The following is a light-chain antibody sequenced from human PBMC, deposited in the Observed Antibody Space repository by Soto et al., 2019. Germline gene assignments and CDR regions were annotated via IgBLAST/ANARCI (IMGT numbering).Light chain of an antibody. CDR2: KAS. V-gene: IGKV1-5*03. J-gene: IGKJ1*01. Sequence: DIQITQSPSTLSASVGDRVTITCRASQRISSWLAWYQQKPGKAPKLLIYKASSLESGVPSRFSGGGSGTKFTLTISSLQPDDFATYYCQPYNSYLTFGQCTKVEIK. CDR3: QPYNSYLT. CDR1: QRISSW.